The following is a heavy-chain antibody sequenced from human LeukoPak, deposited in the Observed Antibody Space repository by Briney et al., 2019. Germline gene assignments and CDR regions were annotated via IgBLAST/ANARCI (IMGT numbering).Heavy chain of an antibody. D-gene: IGHD6-13*01. CDR2: INPNSGGT. V-gene: IGHV1-2*02. Sequence: ASVKVSCKASGYTFTGYYMHWVRQAPGQGLEWMGWINPNSGGTNYAQKFQGRVTMTRDTSISTAYMELSRPRSDDTAVYYCARAPNPRPIAAAGRFDYWGQGTLVTVSS. CDR3: ARAPNPRPIAAAGRFDY. CDR1: GYTFTGYY. J-gene: IGHJ4*02.